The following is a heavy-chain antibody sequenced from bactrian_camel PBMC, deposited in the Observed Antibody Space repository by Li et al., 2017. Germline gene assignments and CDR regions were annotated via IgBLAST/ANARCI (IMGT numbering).Heavy chain of an antibody. CDR2: MDGYGQT. D-gene: IGHD3*01. CDR3: AVRLNSGCPVRWADFSA. J-gene: IGHJ4*01. Sequence: HVQLVESGGGSVQAGGSLRLSCAASGYTSGSYCMGWFRQAPGKERERVATMDGYGQTVYTAPSVKGRFTLVKDKDKNVLYLQMNSLKVEDTAIYYCAVRLNSGCPVRWADFSAWGQGTQVTVS. V-gene: IGHV3S55*01. CDR1: GYTSGSYC.